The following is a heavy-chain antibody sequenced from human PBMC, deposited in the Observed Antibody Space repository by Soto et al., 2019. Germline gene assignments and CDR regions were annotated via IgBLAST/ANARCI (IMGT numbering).Heavy chain of an antibody. J-gene: IGHJ5*02. Sequence: KPSETLSLTCTVSGASISGFYWSWIRKSAGKGLEWIGRIYATGTTDYNPSLKSRVMMSVDTSKKQISLKLRSVTAADTAVYYCVRDGTKTLRAWFDPWGQGISVTVSS. D-gene: IGHD1-1*01. CDR2: IYATGTT. CDR3: VRDGTKTLRAWFDP. V-gene: IGHV4-4*07. CDR1: GASISGFY.